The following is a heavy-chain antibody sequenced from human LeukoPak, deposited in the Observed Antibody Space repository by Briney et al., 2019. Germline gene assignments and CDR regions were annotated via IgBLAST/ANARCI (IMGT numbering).Heavy chain of an antibody. CDR3: AKAYSSGWYY. J-gene: IGHJ4*02. V-gene: IGHV3-43*02. Sequence: GGSLRLSCAASGFTFDDYDMHWVRQAPGKGLEWVSLISGDGGSTYYAYSVKGRFTISRDSSKNSLYLQMNSLRTEDTALYYCAKAYSSGWYYWGQGTLVTVSS. CDR1: GFTFDDYD. CDR2: ISGDGGST. D-gene: IGHD6-19*01.